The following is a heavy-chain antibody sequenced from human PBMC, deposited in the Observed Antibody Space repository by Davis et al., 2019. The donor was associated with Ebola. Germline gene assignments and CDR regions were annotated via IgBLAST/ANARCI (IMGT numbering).Heavy chain of an antibody. CDR3: ATDRNWDFDY. D-gene: IGHD7-27*01. CDR2: ISDSSTTI. J-gene: IGHJ4*02. CDR1: GFTFSAYS. V-gene: IGHV3-48*02. Sequence: GGSLRLSCAASGFTFSAYSMNWVRQAPGKGLDWVSYISDSSTTIYYADSVKGRFTISRDNAKNSLYLQMNSLRDEDTAVYYCATDRNWDFDYWGQGTLVTVSS.